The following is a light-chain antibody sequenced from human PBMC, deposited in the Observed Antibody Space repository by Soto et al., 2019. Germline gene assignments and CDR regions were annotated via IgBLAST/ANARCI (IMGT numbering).Light chain of an antibody. CDR2: GAS. CDR1: QSVSRD. J-gene: IGKJ1*01. Sequence: EIAMTQSPDTLSVSPGERATLSCRTSQSVSRDLAWYQQKPGQAPRLLIYGASTRATGIPARFSGSGSGTEFTLTISSLQSEDFAIYYCQQYYSTPRTFGQGTKVEIK. V-gene: IGKV3-15*01. CDR3: QQYYSTPRT.